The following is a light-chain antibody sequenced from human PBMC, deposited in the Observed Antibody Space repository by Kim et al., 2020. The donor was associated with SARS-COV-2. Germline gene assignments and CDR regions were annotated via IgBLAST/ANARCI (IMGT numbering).Light chain of an antibody. V-gene: IGKV3-20*01. CDR2: GAS. Sequence: EIVLTQSPDNLSLSPGARATLSCRASQKVEGIGGNYLAWYQKKPGQAPRLLIYGASSRAAGIPDRFSGSGSGTEFTLTVSRLQPEDFAVYYCQQYATSPRTFGQGTKLEI. CDR3: QQYATSPRT. CDR1: QKVEGIGGNY. J-gene: IGKJ2*01.